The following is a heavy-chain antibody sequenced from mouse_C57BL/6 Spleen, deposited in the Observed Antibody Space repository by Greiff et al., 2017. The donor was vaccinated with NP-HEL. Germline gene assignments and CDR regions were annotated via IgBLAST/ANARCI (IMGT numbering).Heavy chain of an antibody. D-gene: IGHD2-3*01. Sequence: QVQLQQSGPGILQPSQSLSLTCSFSGFSLSTFGMGVCWIRQPSGQDLEWLAHIYWDDDKHYNQSLKSPLRISKDTSNYQVFLKITTVDTVDTATDDCAPYGDGYSMDYWGQGTSVTVSS. CDR1: GFSLSTFGMG. V-gene: IGHV8-6*01. CDR2: IYWDDDK. CDR3: APYGDGYSMDY. J-gene: IGHJ4*01.